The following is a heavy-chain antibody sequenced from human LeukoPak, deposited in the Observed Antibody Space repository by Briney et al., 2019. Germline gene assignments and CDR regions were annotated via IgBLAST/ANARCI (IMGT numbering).Heavy chain of an antibody. V-gene: IGHV3-21*01. CDR3: ARDARYSSNLEPGR. CDR2: ISSSSSYI. CDR1: GFTFSSYS. Sequence: GGSLRLSCAASGFTFSSYSMNWVRQAPGKGREWVSSISSSSSYIYYADSVKGRFTISRDNAKNSLYLQMNSLRAEDTAVYYCARDARYSSNLEPGRWGQGTLVTVSS. J-gene: IGHJ4*02. D-gene: IGHD6-13*01.